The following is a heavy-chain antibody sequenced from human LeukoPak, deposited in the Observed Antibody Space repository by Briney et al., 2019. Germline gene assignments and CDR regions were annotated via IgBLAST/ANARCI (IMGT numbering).Heavy chain of an antibody. Sequence: SVKVSCKASGGTFSSYAISWVRQAPGRGLEWMGRIIPILGIANYAQKFQGRVTITADKSTSTAYMELSSLRSEDTAVYYCAILISGDYWGQGTLVTVSS. CDR1: GGTFSSYA. D-gene: IGHD2/OR15-2a*01. J-gene: IGHJ4*02. CDR3: AILISGDY. CDR2: IIPILGIA. V-gene: IGHV1-69*04.